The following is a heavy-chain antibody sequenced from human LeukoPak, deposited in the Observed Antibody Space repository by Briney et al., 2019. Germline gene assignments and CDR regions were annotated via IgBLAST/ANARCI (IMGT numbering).Heavy chain of an antibody. CDR2: IYYSGST. D-gene: IGHD5-12*01. J-gene: IGHJ4*02. Sequence: SSETLSLTCTVSGGSISSYYWSWIRQPPGKGLEWIGYIYYSGSTNYNPSLKSRVTISVDTSKNQFSLKLSSVTAADTAVYYCARVRVASLYYFDYWGQGTLVTVSS. CDR3: ARVRVASLYYFDY. V-gene: IGHV4-59*01. CDR1: GGSISSYY.